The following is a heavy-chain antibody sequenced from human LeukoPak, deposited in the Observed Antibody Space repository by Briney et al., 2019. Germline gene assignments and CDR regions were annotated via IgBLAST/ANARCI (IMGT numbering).Heavy chain of an antibody. CDR2: INPNSGGT. V-gene: IGHV1-2*02. D-gene: IGHD6-19*01. CDR3: ARGATAVAGIDY. Sequence: ASVKVSCKASGYTFTGYYMHWVRQAPGQGLEWMGWINPNSGGTNYAQKLQGRVTMTTDTSTSTAYMELRSLRSDDTAVYYCARGATAVAGIDYWGQGTLVTVSS. CDR1: GYTFTGYY. J-gene: IGHJ4*02.